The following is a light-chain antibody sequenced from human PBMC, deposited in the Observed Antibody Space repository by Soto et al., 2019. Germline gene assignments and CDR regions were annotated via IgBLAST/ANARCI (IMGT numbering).Light chain of an antibody. Sequence: DIVLTQSPATLSLSPGERATLSCRASQSANNYLAWYQQKPGQAPRLLIYDAFNRATGIPPRFSGSGSGTDFTLTISSLEPEDFAVYYCQHRYNWPPLTFGGGTKVEIK. CDR2: DAF. J-gene: IGKJ4*01. V-gene: IGKV3-11*01. CDR3: QHRYNWPPLT. CDR1: QSANNY.